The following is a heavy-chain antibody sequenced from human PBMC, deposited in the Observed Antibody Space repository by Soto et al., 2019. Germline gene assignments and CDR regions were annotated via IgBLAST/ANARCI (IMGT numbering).Heavy chain of an antibody. D-gene: IGHD3-10*01. Sequence: SETLSLTCTVSGGSINSYYWSWLRQSPGRGLEWIGYISYSGSTKYSVSFNRAVSISLDTSKNQFSLEVSSVTAADTAIYYCARHMIRGLSDSFDMWGQGTMVTVSS. V-gene: IGHV4-59*08. CDR3: ARHMIRGLSDSFDM. J-gene: IGHJ3*02. CDR1: GGSINSYY. CDR2: ISYSGST.